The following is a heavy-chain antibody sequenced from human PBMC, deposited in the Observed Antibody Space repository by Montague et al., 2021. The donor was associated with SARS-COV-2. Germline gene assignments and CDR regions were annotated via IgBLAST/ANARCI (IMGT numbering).Heavy chain of an antibody. J-gene: IGHJ4*02. Sequence: SLRLSCAASGFTFQTYAMNWVRQAPGKGLEWVAVIGGSGDKTHYAASVKGRFTISRDDSESTLYLQMNSLRADDTAVYYCVKGYSGNYWGYFDSWGQGTLVTVSS. CDR3: VKGYSGNYWGYFDS. V-gene: IGHV3-23*01. D-gene: IGHD1-26*01. CDR2: IGGSGDKT. CDR1: GFTFQTYA.